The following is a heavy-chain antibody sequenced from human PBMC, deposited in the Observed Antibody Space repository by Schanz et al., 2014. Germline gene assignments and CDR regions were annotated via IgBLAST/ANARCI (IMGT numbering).Heavy chain of an antibody. J-gene: IGHJ4*02. Sequence: QVQLVESGGGVVQPGGSLRLSCAASGFTFSTYGMHWVRQAPGKGLEWVAFIRDDGTYQNYADSIKGRFTVSRDNSKNTLSLQMNSLRAEDTAVYYCAKELRPGTERPRGTFDYWGQGTLVTVSS. CDR1: GFTFSTYG. CDR2: IRDDGTYQ. CDR3: AKELRPGTERPRGTFDY. V-gene: IGHV3-30*02. D-gene: IGHD6-13*01.